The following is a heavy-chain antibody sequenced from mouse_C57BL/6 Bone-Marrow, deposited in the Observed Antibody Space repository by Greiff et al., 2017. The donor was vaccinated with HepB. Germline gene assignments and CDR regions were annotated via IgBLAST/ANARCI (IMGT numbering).Heavy chain of an antibody. Sequence: DVMLVESGGGLVKPGGSLKLSCAASGFTFSSYAMSWVRQTPEKRLEWVATISDGGSYTYYPDNVKGRFTISRDNAKNNLYLQMSHLKSEDTAMYYCARAYSPWYFDVWGTGTTVTVSS. CDR2: ISDGGSYT. CDR1: GFTFSSYA. J-gene: IGHJ1*03. CDR3: ARAYSPWYFDV. V-gene: IGHV5-4*03. D-gene: IGHD2-10*01.